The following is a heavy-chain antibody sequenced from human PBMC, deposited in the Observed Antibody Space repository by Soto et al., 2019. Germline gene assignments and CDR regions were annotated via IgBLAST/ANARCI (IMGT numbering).Heavy chain of an antibody. CDR2: INAGNGNT. V-gene: IGHV1-3*01. Sequence: VASVKVSCKASGYTFTSYAMHWVRQAPGQRLEWMGWINAGNGNTKYSQKFQGRVTITRDTSASTAYMELSSLRSEDTAVYYCARCRLYYDILTGHGGWFDPWGQGTLVTVS. CDR1: GYTFTSYA. CDR3: ARCRLYYDILTGHGGWFDP. J-gene: IGHJ5*02. D-gene: IGHD3-9*01.